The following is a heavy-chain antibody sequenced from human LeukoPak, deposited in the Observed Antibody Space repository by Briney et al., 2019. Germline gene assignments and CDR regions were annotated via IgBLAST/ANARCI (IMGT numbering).Heavy chain of an antibody. CDR3: ARGVEPLAANTLAY. J-gene: IGHJ4*02. CDR1: GFTFSDYW. D-gene: IGHD1-14*01. CDR2: INRDASRP. V-gene: IGHV3-74*01. Sequence: GGSLRPSCAASGFTFSDYWMHWVRQAPGEGLVWVSRINRDASRPSYADSVKGRFTISRDNAKNTLYLQMNSLRADDTALYYCARGVEPLAANTLAYWGQGTLVTVSS.